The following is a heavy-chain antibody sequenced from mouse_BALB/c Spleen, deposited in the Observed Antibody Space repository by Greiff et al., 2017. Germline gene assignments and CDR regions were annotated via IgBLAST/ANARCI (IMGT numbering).Heavy chain of an antibody. CDR2: ISSGGSYT. J-gene: IGHJ2*01. Sequence: EVQRVESGGDLVKPGGSLKLSCAASGFTFSSYGMSWVRQTPDKRLEWVATISSGGSYTYYPDSVKGRFTISRDNAKNTLYLQMSSLKSEDTAMYYCAREVPMITTVDYWGQGTTLTVSS. D-gene: IGHD2-4*01. CDR1: GFTFSSYG. CDR3: AREVPMITTVDY. V-gene: IGHV5-6*01.